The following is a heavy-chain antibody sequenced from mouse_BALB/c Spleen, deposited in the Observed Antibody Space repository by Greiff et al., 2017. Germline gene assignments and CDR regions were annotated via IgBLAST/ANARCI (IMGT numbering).Heavy chain of an antibody. CDR3: ARGDYGNFLFDY. V-gene: IGHV3-6*02. CDR2: ISYDGSN. D-gene: IGHD2-1*01. J-gene: IGHJ2*01. CDR1: GYSITSGYY. Sequence: EVQVVESGPGLVKPSQSLSLTCSVTGYSITSGYYWNWIRQFPGNKLEWMGYISYDGSNNYNPSLKNRISITRDTSKNQFFLKLNSVTTEDTATYYCARGDYGNFLFDYWGQGTTLTVSS.